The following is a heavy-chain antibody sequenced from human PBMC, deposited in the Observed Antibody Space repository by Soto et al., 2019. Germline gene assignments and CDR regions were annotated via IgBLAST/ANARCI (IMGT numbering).Heavy chain of an antibody. J-gene: IGHJ4*02. CDR2: INSDGSST. CDR1: EFTFSSYW. V-gene: IGHV3-74*01. CDR3: ARRYSSSWYSNFDY. D-gene: IGHD6-13*01. Sequence: GGSLRLSCAASEFTFSSYWMHWVRQAPGKGLVWVSRINSDGSSTSYADSVKGRFTISRDNAKNTLYLQMNSLRAEDTAVYYCARRYSSSWYSNFDYWGQGTLVTVSS.